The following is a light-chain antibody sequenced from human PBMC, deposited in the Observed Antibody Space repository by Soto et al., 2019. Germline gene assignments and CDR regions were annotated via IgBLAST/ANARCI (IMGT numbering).Light chain of an antibody. CDR2: GAS. V-gene: IGKV3-20*01. CDR3: QQYSGSPIT. Sequence: TQSPTTLSASVGDRVTITCRASQSVSSWLAWYQERPGQTPRFLIYGASSRATGISDRFSGSGSGTDFTLTIAGLEPADSGMYYCQQYSGSPITFGQGTRLEIK. CDR1: QSVSSW. J-gene: IGKJ5*01.